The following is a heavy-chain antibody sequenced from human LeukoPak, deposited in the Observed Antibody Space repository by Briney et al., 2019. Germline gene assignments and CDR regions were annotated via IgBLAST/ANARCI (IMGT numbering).Heavy chain of an antibody. CDR1: GCSFSSNV. Sequence: ASVKVSCKASGCSFSSNVFSWVRQAPGQGLEWMGGIVPIFGKTKYAQKFQGRVTFSTDESTSTAYMELSSLRSEDTAVYYCGRGWGIPVTTTWLDPWGQGTLVTVYS. V-gene: IGHV1-69*05. J-gene: IGHJ5*02. CDR3: GRGWGIPVTTTWLDP. D-gene: IGHD6-19*01. CDR2: IVPIFGKT.